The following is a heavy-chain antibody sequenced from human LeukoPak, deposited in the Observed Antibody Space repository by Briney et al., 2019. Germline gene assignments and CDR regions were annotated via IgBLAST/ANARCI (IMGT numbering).Heavy chain of an antibody. CDR3: ARRGCGGDGYCDAFDI. J-gene: IGHJ3*02. CDR1: GYSFTSYW. D-gene: IGHD5-24*01. V-gene: IGHV5-51*01. Sequence: GESLKISCKASGYSFTSYWIGWVRQMPGKGLEWMGIIYPGDSDTTYSPSFQGQVTISADKSISTAYLQWSSVKALDTAMYYCARRGCGGDGYCDAFDIWGQGTMVTVSS. CDR2: IYPGDSDT.